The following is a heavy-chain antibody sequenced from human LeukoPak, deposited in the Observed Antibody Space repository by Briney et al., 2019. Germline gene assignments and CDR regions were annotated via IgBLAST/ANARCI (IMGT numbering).Heavy chain of an antibody. CDR2: IKSKTDGGTT. CDR3: TIYYFASGTYSDY. D-gene: IGHD3-10*01. CDR1: GFTFSNAW. Sequence: GGSLRLSCAASGFTFSNAWMSWVRQAPGKGLEWVGRIKSKTDGGTTDYAAPVKGRFTISRDDSKNTLSQQMNSLKTEDTAVYYCTIYYFASGTYSDYWGQGILVIVSS. V-gene: IGHV3-15*01. J-gene: IGHJ4*02.